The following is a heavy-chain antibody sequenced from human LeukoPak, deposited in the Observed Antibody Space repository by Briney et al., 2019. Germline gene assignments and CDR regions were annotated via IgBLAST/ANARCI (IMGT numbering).Heavy chain of an antibody. D-gene: IGHD4-23*01. Sequence: ASVKVSCKASGYTFTSYDINWVRQATGQGLERMGWMNPNSGNTGYAQKFQGRVTMTRNTSISTAYMELSSLRSEDTAVYYCARGRRDYGGKPLSYWGQGTLVTVSS. V-gene: IGHV1-8*01. J-gene: IGHJ4*02. CDR3: ARGRRDYGGKPLSY. CDR1: GYTFTSYD. CDR2: MNPNSGNT.